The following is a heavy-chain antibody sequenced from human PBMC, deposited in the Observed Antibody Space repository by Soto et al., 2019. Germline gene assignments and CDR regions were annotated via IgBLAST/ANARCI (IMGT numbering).Heavy chain of an antibody. CDR3: ARASIAAAGPYYYYYGMDV. Sequence: QVQLVQSGAEVKKPGSSVKVSCKASGGTFSSYAISWVRQAPGQGLEWMGGIIPIFGTANYAQKFHGRVTITADESTSTAYMELSSLRSEDTAVYYCARASIAAAGPYYYYYGMDVWGQGTTVTVSS. D-gene: IGHD6-13*01. CDR1: GGTFSSYA. CDR2: IIPIFGTA. V-gene: IGHV1-69*01. J-gene: IGHJ6*02.